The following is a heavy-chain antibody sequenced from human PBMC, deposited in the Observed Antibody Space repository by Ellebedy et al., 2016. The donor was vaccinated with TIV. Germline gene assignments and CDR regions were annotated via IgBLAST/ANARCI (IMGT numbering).Heavy chain of an antibody. CDR2: ISSVLTI. D-gene: IGHD3-9*01. V-gene: IGHV3-48*02. J-gene: IGHJ3*02. CDR3: ARDSPGWSAFDI. Sequence: GGSLRLXXAASGFTFSSYNMNWVRQAPGKGLEWVSSISSVLTIYYADSVKGRFTISRDNAKNSLYLQLNSLRDEDTAVYYCARDSPGWSAFDIWGQGTMVTVSS. CDR1: GFTFSSYN.